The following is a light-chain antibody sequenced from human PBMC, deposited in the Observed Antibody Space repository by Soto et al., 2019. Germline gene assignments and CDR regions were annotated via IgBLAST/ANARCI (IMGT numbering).Light chain of an antibody. J-gene: IGLJ1*01. Sequence: QSALTQPPSVSGSPGQSVTISCTGTGSDVGSYNRVSWYQQPPDTAPKLMLYEVSYRPSGVPDRFSGSKSGNTASLTISGLQAEDEADYYCSSYTGSGTYVFGTGTKVTVL. CDR2: EVS. CDR1: GSDVGSYNR. CDR3: SSYTGSGTYV. V-gene: IGLV2-18*02.